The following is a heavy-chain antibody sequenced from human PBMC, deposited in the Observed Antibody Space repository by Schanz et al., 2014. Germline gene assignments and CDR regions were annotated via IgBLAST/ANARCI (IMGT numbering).Heavy chain of an antibody. Sequence: QVQLVQSGAEVKKLGASVKVSCKASGYTFTSYSMHWMRQAPGQGLEWMGWINPNTGGTKYAQKFQGRVTMTRDTAINTVYMELSRLTSYDTALYYCARDGHSSIWDSYYFYGLDVWGQGTTVTVSS. CDR1: GYTFTSYS. CDR2: INPNTGGT. J-gene: IGHJ6*02. V-gene: IGHV1-2*02. CDR3: ARDGHSSIWDSYYFYGLDV. D-gene: IGHD6-13*01.